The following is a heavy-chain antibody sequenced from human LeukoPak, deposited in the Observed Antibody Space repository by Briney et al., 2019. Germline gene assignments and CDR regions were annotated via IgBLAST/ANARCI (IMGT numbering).Heavy chain of an antibody. Sequence: GGPLRLSCAASGFTFSSYWMHWVRHAPGKGLVWVSRINSDGSSTNYADSVKGRFTISRDNAKNTLYFQMDRLRAQDTALYYLTTAPYGSGSYYIIDYWGQGTLVTVSS. CDR3: TTAPYGSGSYYIIDY. V-gene: IGHV3-74*01. J-gene: IGHJ4*02. CDR1: GFTFSSYW. CDR2: INSDGSST. D-gene: IGHD3-10*01.